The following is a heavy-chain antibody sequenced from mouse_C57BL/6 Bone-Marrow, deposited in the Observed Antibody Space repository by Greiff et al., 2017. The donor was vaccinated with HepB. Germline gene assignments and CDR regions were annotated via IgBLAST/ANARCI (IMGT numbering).Heavy chain of an antibody. CDR2: IDPSDSYT. D-gene: IGHD1-1*01. CDR1: GYTFTSYW. V-gene: IGHV1-69*01. J-gene: IGHJ4*01. CDR3: YGSSYAMDY. Sequence: QVQLQQPGAELVMPGASVKLSCKASGYTFTSYWMHWVKQRPGQGLEWIGEIDPSDSYTNYNQKFKGKSTLTVDKSSSTAYMQLSSLTSEDSAVYYCYGSSYAMDYWGQGTSVTVSS.